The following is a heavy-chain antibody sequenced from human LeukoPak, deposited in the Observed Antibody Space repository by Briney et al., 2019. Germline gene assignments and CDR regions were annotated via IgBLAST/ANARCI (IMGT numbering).Heavy chain of an antibody. CDR3: AREDVAAAGNPFDY. D-gene: IGHD6-13*01. Sequence: PSETLSLTCTVSGGSISSYYWSWIRQPAGKGLEWIGRIYTSGSTNYNPSLKSRVTMSVDTSKNQFSLKLSSVTAADTAVYYCAREDVAAAGNPFDYWGQGTLVTVSS. CDR2: IYTSGST. V-gene: IGHV4-4*07. CDR1: GGSISSYY. J-gene: IGHJ4*02.